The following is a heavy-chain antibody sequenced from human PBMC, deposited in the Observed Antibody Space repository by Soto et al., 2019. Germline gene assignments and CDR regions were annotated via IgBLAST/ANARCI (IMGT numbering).Heavy chain of an antibody. Sequence: GGSLRLSCAASGFTFSSYAMHWVRQAPGKGLEYVSAISSNGGSTYYANSVKGRFTISRDNSKNTLYLQMGSLRAEDMAVYYCAREVTNYGDYLDSYNWFDPWGQGTLVTVSS. CDR3: AREVTNYGDYLDSYNWFDP. CDR1: GFTFSSYA. CDR2: ISSNGGST. V-gene: IGHV3-64*01. D-gene: IGHD4-17*01. J-gene: IGHJ5*02.